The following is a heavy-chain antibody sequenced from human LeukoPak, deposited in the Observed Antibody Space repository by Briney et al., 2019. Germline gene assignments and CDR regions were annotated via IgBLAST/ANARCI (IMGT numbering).Heavy chain of an antibody. V-gene: IGHV3-15*01. J-gene: IGHJ4*02. CDR2: IKSKADGGTI. CDR3: TSDKGYLDH. CDR1: GFTFTNAW. Sequence: GGSLRLSCAASGFTFTNAWMSWVRQAPGKGLECVGRIKSKADGGTIDYAAPVKGRFTISRDYSKNTLYVQMNSLKTEDTAVYYCTSDKGYLDHWGQGTLVTVSS.